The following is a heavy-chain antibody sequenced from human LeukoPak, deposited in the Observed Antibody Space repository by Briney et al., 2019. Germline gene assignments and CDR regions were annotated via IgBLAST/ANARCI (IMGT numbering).Heavy chain of an antibody. D-gene: IGHD2-2*01. CDR2: IYPGDSDT. V-gene: IGHV5-51*01. CDR3: ARLGYCSSRSCYYGMDV. Sequence: GESLKISCKGSGYSFTTYWIGWGRQMPGKGLEWMGIIYPGDSDTRHSPSFQAQVTSSADKSISTAYLQWSSLKASDTDMYYCARLGYCSSRSCYYGMDVWGQGTTVTVSS. CDR1: GYSFTTYW. J-gene: IGHJ6*02.